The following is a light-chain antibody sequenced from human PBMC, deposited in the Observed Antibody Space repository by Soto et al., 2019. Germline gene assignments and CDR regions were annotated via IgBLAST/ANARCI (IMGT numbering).Light chain of an antibody. CDR3: QQYDEWPLT. V-gene: IGKV3-20*01. CDR1: QSVYNNY. CDR2: AAS. J-gene: IGKJ1*01. Sequence: EIVLTQSPGTLSLSPGERATLSCRASQSVYNNYLARYQHKPGQAPRLLIYAASSRATGIPDRFSGSGSGTDFTLTISSLQSDDFAVYYCQQYDEWPLTFGQGTKVDIK.